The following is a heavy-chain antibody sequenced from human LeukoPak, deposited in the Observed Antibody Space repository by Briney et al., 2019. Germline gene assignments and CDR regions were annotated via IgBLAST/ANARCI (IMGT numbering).Heavy chain of an antibody. CDR3: ARMHPAANYNWFDP. CDR1: GGSISSQY. CDR2: IYYTGST. J-gene: IGHJ5*02. Sequence: SETLSLTCTVSGGSISSQYWSWIRQPPGKGLEYIWYIYYTGSTNYNPSLKSRVTISVDTSKNQFTLKLSSVTAADTAVYYCARMHPAANYNWFDPWGQGTLVTVSS. D-gene: IGHD4/OR15-4a*01. V-gene: IGHV4-59*11.